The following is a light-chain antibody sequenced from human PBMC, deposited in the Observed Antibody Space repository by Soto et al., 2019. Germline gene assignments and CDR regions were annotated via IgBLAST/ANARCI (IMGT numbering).Light chain of an antibody. CDR1: SSDVGSYNL. V-gene: IGLV2-23*01. CDR2: EDI. CDR3: CSYAGGTSVV. J-gene: IGLJ2*01. Sequence: QSALTQPASVSGSPGKSITISCTGTSSDVGSYNLVSWYQQHPGKAPKLMIYEDIERPSGVSNRFSGSKSGNTASLTISGLQTEDEADYYCCSYAGGTSVVFGGGTKLTVL.